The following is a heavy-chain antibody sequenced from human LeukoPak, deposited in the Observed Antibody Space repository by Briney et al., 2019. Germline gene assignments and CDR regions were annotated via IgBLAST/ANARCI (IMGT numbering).Heavy chain of an antibody. CDR3: ASQKSGDPLFDH. V-gene: IGHV3-43D*04. Sequence: GGSLRLSCAASGLIFGDNAVYWVRQAPGKGLEWVSLISWDGDSTYYADSVKGRFTISRDNSKKSLYLQMNSLRAEDSALYYCASQKSGDPLFDHWGQGTLVTVSS. CDR2: ISWDGDST. J-gene: IGHJ4*02. CDR1: GLIFGDNA. D-gene: IGHD2-21*02.